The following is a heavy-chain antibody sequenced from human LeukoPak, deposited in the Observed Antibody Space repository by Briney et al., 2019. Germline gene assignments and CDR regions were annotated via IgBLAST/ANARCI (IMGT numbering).Heavy chain of an antibody. D-gene: IGHD6-13*01. Sequence: SETLSLTCTVSGGSISNNDWSWIRQPPGKGLEWIGSIYYSGSTYYNPSLKSRVTISVDTSKNQFSLKLSSVTAADTAAYYCARFSAAAGRYYYYYYYMDVWGKGTTVTISS. CDR1: GGSISNND. CDR2: IYYSGST. J-gene: IGHJ6*03. V-gene: IGHV4-39*01. CDR3: ARFSAAAGRYYYYYYYMDV.